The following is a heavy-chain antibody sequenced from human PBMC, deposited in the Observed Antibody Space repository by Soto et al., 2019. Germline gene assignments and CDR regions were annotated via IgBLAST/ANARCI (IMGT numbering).Heavy chain of an antibody. CDR2: ISSSSSYI. J-gene: IGHJ6*03. CDR1: GFTFSSYE. CDR3: ARDMRLPRLNGVSPYYYMDV. Sequence: GGSLRLSCAASGFTFSSYEMNWVRQAPGKGLEWVSSISSSSSYIYYADSVKGRFTISRDNAKNSLYLQMNSLRAEDTAVYYCARDMRLPRLNGVSPYYYMDVWGKGTTVTVSS. D-gene: IGHD5-12*01. V-gene: IGHV3-21*01.